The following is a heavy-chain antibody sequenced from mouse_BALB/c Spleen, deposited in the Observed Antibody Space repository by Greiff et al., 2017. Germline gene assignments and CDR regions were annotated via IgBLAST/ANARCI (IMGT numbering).Heavy chain of an antibody. Sequence: EVKPMESGGGLVKPGGSLKLSCAASGFTFSSYAMSCVRQTPEKRLEWVASISSGGSTYYPDSVKGRFTISRDNARNILYLQMSSLRSEDTAMYYCARDGNYVGFAYWGQGTLVTVSA. CDR1: GFTFSSYA. V-gene: IGHV5-6-5*01. CDR2: ISSGGST. J-gene: IGHJ3*01. D-gene: IGHD2-1*01. CDR3: ARDGNYVGFAY.